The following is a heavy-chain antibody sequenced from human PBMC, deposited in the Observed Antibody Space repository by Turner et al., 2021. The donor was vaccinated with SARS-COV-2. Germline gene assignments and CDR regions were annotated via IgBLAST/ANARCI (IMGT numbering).Heavy chain of an antibody. V-gene: IGHV4-34*01. D-gene: IGHD1-26*01. J-gene: IGHJ6*02. CDR1: GWSFSGYY. CDR2: INDSGST. CDR3: ARGIKGVLMSGSYYYYGMDV. Sequence: QVQLQQWGAGLLKPSETLSLTCAVYGWSFSGYYWSWIRQPPGKGLEWIGEINDSGSTNYNPSLKSRVTISVDTSKNQFSLKLSSVTAADTAVYYCARGIKGVLMSGSYYYYGMDVWGQGTTVTVSS.